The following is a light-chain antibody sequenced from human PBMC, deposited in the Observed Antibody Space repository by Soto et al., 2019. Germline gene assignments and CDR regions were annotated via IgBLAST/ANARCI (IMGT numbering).Light chain of an antibody. CDR3: QQSYSTLRT. CDR2: AAS. J-gene: IGKJ1*01. V-gene: IGKV1-39*01. Sequence: DFQMSQSPSSLSASVGDRVTITCRASQRISTYLHWFQQKPGKAPKLLIYAASNLQSGVPSRFSGSGSGTDFALTISSLQPEDFATYYCQQSYSTLRTFGQGTKVDIK. CDR1: QRISTY.